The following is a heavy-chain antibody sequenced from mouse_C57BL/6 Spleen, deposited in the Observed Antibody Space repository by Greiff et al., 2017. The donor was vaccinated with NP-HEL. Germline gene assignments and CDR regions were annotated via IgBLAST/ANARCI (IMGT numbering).Heavy chain of an antibody. CDR2: ISDGGSYT. CDR1: GFTFSSYA. V-gene: IGHV5-4*01. J-gene: IGHJ2*01. CDR3: ARGWDYGYDVGYFDY. Sequence: EVHLVESGGGLVKPGGSLKLSCAASGFTFSSYAMSWVRQTPEKRLEWVATISDGGSYTYYPDNVKGRFTISRDKSKNNQYLQMSHLKSEDTAMYYCARGWDYGYDVGYFDYWGQGTTLTVSS. D-gene: IGHD2-2*01.